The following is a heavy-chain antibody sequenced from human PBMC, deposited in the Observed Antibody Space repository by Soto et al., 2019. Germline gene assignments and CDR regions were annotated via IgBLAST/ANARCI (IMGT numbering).Heavy chain of an antibody. V-gene: IGHV3-33*01. D-gene: IGHD3-9*01. CDR2: IWYDGSNK. J-gene: IGHJ5*02. CDR3: ARRTGTWFDP. CDR1: GFTFSSYG. Sequence: QVQLVESGGGVVQPGRSLRLSCAGFGFTFSSYGMHWVRQAPGKGLEWVAVIWYDGSNKYYADSVKGRFTISRDNSKNTLYLQMNSLRAEDTAVYYCARRTGTWFDPWGQGTLVTVSS.